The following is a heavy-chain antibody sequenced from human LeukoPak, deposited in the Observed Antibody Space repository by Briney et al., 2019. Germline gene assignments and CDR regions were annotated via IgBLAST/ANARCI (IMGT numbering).Heavy chain of an antibody. J-gene: IGHJ4*02. D-gene: IGHD6-19*01. V-gene: IGHV3-23*01. Sequence: GGSLRLSCAASEFTFNNYAMTWVRQAPGKGLEWVSAISGSGGSTYYADSVKGRFTISRDNSKNTLYLQMNSLRAEDTAVYYCARGVRIAVAGYIDYWGQGTLVTVSS. CDR3: ARGVRIAVAGYIDY. CDR1: EFTFNNYA. CDR2: ISGSGGST.